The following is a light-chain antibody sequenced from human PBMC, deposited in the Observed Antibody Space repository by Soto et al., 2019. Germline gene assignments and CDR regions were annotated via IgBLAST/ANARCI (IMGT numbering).Light chain of an antibody. CDR1: QSVSSSY. V-gene: IGKV3D-20*02. CDR2: DTS. CDR3: QQRSNWPPIT. J-gene: IGKJ5*01. Sequence: EIVLTQSPGTLSLSPGERAALSCRASQSVSSSYLAWYQQKPGQAPRLLILDTSNRATGIPARFSGSGSGTDFTLTISSLEPEDFAVYYCQQRSNWPPITLGQGTRLGIK.